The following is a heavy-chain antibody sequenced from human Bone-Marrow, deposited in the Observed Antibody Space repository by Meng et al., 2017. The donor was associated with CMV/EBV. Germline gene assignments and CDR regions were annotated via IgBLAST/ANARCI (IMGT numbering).Heavy chain of an antibody. J-gene: IGHJ6*02. Sequence: ASVKVSCKASGYTFTAHYFHWVRQAPGQGLEWMGWIHPHRGNTNYAQKLQGRVTMTTDTSTSTAYMELRSLRSDDTAVYYCARFREESDYDFWSGYLTYYYYGMDVWGQGTTVTVSS. D-gene: IGHD3-3*01. CDR2: IHPHRGNT. CDR1: GYTFTAHY. CDR3: ARFREESDYDFWSGYLTYYYYGMDV. V-gene: IGHV1-18*04.